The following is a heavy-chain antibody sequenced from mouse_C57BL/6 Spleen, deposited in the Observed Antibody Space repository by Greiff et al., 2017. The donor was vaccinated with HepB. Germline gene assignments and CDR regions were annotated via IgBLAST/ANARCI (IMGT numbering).Heavy chain of an antibody. CDR1: GYTFTDHT. CDR3: ARAGDYGGSPACFAY. J-gene: IGHJ3*01. V-gene: IGHV1-78*01. D-gene: IGHD1-1*01. Sequence: VQLQQSDAELVKPGASVKISCKVSGYTFTDHTIHWMKQRPEQGLEWIGYIYPSDGSTKYNEKFKGKATLTADKSSSTAYMQLNSLTSEDAAVYFCARAGDYGGSPACFAYWGQGTLVTVSA. CDR2: IYPSDGST.